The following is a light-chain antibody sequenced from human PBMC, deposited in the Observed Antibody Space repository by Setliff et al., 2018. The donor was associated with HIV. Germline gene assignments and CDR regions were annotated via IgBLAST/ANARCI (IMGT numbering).Light chain of an antibody. Sequence: QSVLAQPASVSGSPGQSITISCTGTSSDVGGYNYVSWYQQHPGKAPKLMIYEVSNRPSGVSNRFSGSKSGNTASLTISGLQAEDEADYYCSSYTSSSTGFGTGTKVTV. CDR1: SSDVGGYNY. J-gene: IGLJ1*01. V-gene: IGLV2-14*01. CDR3: SSYTSSSTG. CDR2: EVS.